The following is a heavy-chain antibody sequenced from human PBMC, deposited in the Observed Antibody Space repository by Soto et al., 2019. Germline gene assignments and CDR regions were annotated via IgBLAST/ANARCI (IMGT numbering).Heavy chain of an antibody. J-gene: IGHJ4*02. CDR3: ARVLWGSYQKYFDY. CDR2: IYHSGST. D-gene: IGHD1-26*01. Sequence: PSETLSLTCAVSGGSISSSNWWSWVRQPPGKGLEWIGEIYHSGSTNYNPSLKSRVTISVDKSKNQFSLKLSSVTAADTAVYYCARVLWGSYQKYFDYWGQGTLVTVS. V-gene: IGHV4-4*02. CDR1: GGSISSSNW.